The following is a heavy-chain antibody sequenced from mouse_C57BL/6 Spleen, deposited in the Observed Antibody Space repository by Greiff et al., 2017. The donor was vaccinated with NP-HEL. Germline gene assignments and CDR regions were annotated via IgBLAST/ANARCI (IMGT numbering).Heavy chain of an antibody. J-gene: IGHJ3*01. CDR3: ARSEGAWFAY. CDR1: GYTFTSYW. V-gene: IGHV1-50*01. Sequence: QVQLQQPGAELVKPGASVKLSCKASGYTFTSYWMQWVKQRPGQGLEWIGEIDPSDSYTNYNQKFKGKATLTVDTSSSTAYMQLSSLTSEDSAVYYCARSEGAWFAYWGQGTLVTVSA. CDR2: IDPSDSYT.